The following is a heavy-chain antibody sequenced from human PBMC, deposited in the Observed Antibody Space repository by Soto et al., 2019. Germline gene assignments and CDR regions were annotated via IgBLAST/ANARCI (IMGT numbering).Heavy chain of an antibody. J-gene: IGHJ4*02. V-gene: IGHV3-53*01. D-gene: IGHD2-2*02. Sequence: VGSLRLSCAASVFTVSNNYMSCVRHAPGKGLEWVSLIYSGGSTFYADSVKGRFTISRDNSKNTLFLQMNSLRAEDTAVYFCATYTSLDYWGQGTLVTVS. CDR2: IYSGGST. CDR1: VFTVSNNY. CDR3: ATYTSLDY.